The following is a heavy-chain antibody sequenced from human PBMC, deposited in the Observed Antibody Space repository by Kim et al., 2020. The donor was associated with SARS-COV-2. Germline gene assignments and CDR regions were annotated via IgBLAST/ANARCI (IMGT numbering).Heavy chain of an antibody. CDR3: AKGKKYSSGWYIDY. V-gene: IGHV3-23*03. CDR2: IYSGGSST. CDR1: GFTFSSYA. Sequence: GGSLRLSCAASGFTFSSYAMSWVRQAPGKGLEWVSVIYSGGSSTYYADSVKGRFTISRDNSKNTLYLQMNSLRAEDTAVYYCAKGKKYSSGWYIDYWGQGTLVTVSS. J-gene: IGHJ4*02. D-gene: IGHD6-19*01.